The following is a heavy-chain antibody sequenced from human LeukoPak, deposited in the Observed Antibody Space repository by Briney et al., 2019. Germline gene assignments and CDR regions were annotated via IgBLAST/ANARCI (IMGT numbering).Heavy chain of an antibody. V-gene: IGHV3-30*18. CDR2: ISYDGSNK. CDR1: GFTFSSYG. J-gene: IGHJ4*02. D-gene: IGHD6-19*01. Sequence: PGRSLRLSCAASGFTFSSYGMHWVRQAPGKGLEWVAVISYDGSNKYYADSVKGRFTISRDNAKNSLYLQMNSLRPEDTALYYCAKDFSSGWSLFDYWGQGTLVTVSS. CDR3: AKDFSSGWSLFDY.